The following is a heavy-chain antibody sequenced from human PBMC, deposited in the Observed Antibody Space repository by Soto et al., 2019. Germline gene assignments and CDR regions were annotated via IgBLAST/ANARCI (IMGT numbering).Heavy chain of an antibody. Sequence: SLTCTVSGGSISSYYWTWIRQPPGKGLEWIGYINYSGSTNYNPSLKSRVTISVATSKNQFSLKLSSVTAADTAVYYCAMTMDYYYYMDVWGKGTTVTVSS. CDR1: GGSISSYY. V-gene: IGHV4-59*08. D-gene: IGHD3-3*01. CDR2: INYSGST. CDR3: AMTMDYYYYMDV. J-gene: IGHJ6*03.